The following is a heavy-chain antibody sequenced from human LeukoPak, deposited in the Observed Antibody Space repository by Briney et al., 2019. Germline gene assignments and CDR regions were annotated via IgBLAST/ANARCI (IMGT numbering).Heavy chain of an antibody. V-gene: IGHV1-2*02. CDR3: ARVGSSGWYVHPTLDY. D-gene: IGHD6-19*01. CDR1: GYTFTGYY. J-gene: IGHJ4*02. Sequence: ASVKVSCKASGYTFTGYYMHWVRQAPGQVLESMGWINPNSGDTNCAQKFQGRVTVTRDTSISTAYMELSWLRSGDTAVYYCARVGSSGWYVHPTLDYWGQGTLVTVSS. CDR2: INPNSGDT.